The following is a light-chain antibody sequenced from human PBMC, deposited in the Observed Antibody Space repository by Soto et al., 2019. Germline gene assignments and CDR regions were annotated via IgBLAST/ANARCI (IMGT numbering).Light chain of an antibody. V-gene: IGKV1-5*03. Sequence: DIQMTQSPSTLSASVGDRVTITCRASQSISSRLAWYQQKPGKAPKLLIYKASSLESGVPSRFSGSVSGTEFTLTISSLQPDDCATYYCQQYNSYPWTFGQGTKVEIK. CDR2: KAS. J-gene: IGKJ1*01. CDR1: QSISSR. CDR3: QQYNSYPWT.